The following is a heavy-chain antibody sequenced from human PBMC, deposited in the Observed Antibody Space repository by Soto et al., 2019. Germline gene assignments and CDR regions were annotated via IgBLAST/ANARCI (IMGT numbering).Heavy chain of an antibody. CDR2: IYYSGST. D-gene: IGHD3-22*01. Sequence: GKGLEWIGSIYYSGSTYYNPSLKSRVTISVDTSKNQFSLKLSSVTAADTAVYYCARGSYYYDSSGYYHYRGQGTLVTVSS. J-gene: IGHJ4*02. V-gene: IGHV4-39*01. CDR3: ARGSYYYDSSGYYHY.